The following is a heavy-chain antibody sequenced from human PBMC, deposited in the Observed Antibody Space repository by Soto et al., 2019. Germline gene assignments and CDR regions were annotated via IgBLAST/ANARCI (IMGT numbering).Heavy chain of an antibody. CDR2: IYHSGST. D-gene: IGHD3-16*01. Sequence: SETLSLTCAVSGYSISSGYDWGWILQPPGKGLEWIGSIYHSGSTYYNPSLKSRVTISVDTSKNQFSLKLSSVTAADTAVYYCARDHNYVWGSYNVFDPWGEGPLVTVSS. CDR3: ARDHNYVWGSYNVFDP. V-gene: IGHV4-38-2*02. CDR1: GYSISSGYD. J-gene: IGHJ5*02.